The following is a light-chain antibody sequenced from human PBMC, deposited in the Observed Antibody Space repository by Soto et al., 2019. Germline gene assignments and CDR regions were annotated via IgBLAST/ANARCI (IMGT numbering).Light chain of an antibody. V-gene: IGKV3-20*01. CDR1: QSISSDT. J-gene: IGKJ2*01. Sequence: EIVLTQSPGTLSLSPGERVTLSCRASQSISSDTLAWYQQKPGQPPRLLIYATSSRATGIPDRFSGSGSGTDFTLTISRLEPEDFAVYYCQRNAFGQGTKLEI. CDR3: QRNA. CDR2: ATS.